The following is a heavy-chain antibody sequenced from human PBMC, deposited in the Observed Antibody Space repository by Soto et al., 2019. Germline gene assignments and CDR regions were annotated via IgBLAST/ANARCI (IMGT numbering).Heavy chain of an antibody. Sequence: QVQLVQSGAEVRKPGASVKVSCKASGYTFTSYDINWLRQTTGEGLVWMGWMNPNSDNTIYAPKFQDRVTMTRNTSTNPAYMQLRSLPSDATAVYYCARLKYILNDPESLASWGQGALVTVSS. CDR1: GYTFTSYD. CDR2: MNPNSDNT. CDR3: ARLKYILNDPESLAS. D-gene: IGHD1-20*01. J-gene: IGHJ4*02. V-gene: IGHV1-8*01.